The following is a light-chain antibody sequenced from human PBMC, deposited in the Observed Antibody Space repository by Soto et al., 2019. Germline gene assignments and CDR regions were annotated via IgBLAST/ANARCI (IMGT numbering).Light chain of an antibody. V-gene: IGKV3-20*01. CDR3: QQYVSAGT. J-gene: IGKJ1*01. CDR1: QSVDSSF. CDR2: GAS. Sequence: EIVLTQSPGSLSLSPGERATLSCRASQSVDSSFFAWYQQKPGQAPRLLIYGASNRATGIPDRFSGRGSGTDFTLTLSRLEPEDLAVYYCQQYVSAGTFGQGTKVEIK.